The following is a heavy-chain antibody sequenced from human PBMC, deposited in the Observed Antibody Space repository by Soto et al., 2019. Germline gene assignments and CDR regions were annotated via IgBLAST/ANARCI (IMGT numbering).Heavy chain of an antibody. CDR2: FDPEDGET. J-gene: IGHJ3*02. CDR3: ATDPGWFDAFDI. D-gene: IGHD2-15*01. Sequence: ASVKVSCKVSGYTLTELSMHWVRQAPGKGLEWMGGFDPEDGETIYAQKFQGRVTMTEDTSTDTAYMELSSLRSEDTAVYYCATDPGWFDAFDIWGQRTMVTVSS. V-gene: IGHV1-24*01. CDR1: GYTLTELS.